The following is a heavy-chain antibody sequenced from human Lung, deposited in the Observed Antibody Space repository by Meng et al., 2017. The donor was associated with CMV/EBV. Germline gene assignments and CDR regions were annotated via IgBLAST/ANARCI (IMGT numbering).Heavy chain of an antibody. V-gene: IGHV3-33*06. CDR2: IWYDGSNE. CDR1: GFPFSNSA. Sequence: AASGFPFSNSAMHWVRQAPGKGLQWVALIWYDGSNEYYADSVQGRFTTSRDNSKNTLYLQMNSLRAEDTAVYYCAKGPTDFWSGYYIVSWGQGTXVTVSS. D-gene: IGHD3-3*01. J-gene: IGHJ5*02. CDR3: AKGPTDFWSGYYIVS.